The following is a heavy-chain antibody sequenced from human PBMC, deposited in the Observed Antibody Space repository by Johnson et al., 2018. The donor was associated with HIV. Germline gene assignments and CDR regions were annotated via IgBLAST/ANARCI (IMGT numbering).Heavy chain of an antibody. D-gene: IGHD5-24*01. J-gene: IGHJ3*02. CDR2: IKQDGSEE. CDR3: AREMAWEDAFDI. CDR1: GFTFSRSW. Sequence: VQLVESGGGLVQPGGSLRLSCSASGFTFSRSWLIWVRQAPGKGLEWVANIKQDGSEENSVDSVKGRFTLSRDSVKNSLSLQMNSLRAEATAVTFCAREMAWEDAFDIWGQGTMVTVSS. V-gene: IGHV3-7*01.